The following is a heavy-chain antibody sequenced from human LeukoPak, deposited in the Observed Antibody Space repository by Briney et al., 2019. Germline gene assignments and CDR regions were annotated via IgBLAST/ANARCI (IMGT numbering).Heavy chain of an antibody. J-gene: IGHJ6*02. CDR1: GFTFSSYG. D-gene: IGHD3-22*01. Sequence: GGSLRLSCAASGFTFSSYGMHWVRQAPGKGLEWVAVISYDGSNKYYADSVKGRFTISRDNSKNTLYLQMNSLRAEDTAVYYCARDEYYDSSGYYYYGTDVWGQGTTVTVSS. V-gene: IGHV3-30*03. CDR2: ISYDGSNK. CDR3: ARDEYYDSSGYYYYGTDV.